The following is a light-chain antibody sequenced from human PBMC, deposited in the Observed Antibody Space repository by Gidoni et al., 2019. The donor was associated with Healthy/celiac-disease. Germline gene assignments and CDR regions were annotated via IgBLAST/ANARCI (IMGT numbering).Light chain of an antibody. J-gene: IGLJ2*01. CDR1: ALPKQY. CDR2: TDC. V-gene: IGLV3-25*03. Sequence: SYELTQTPSVSVSPGQTARITCSGDALPKQYAYWYQQKPGQAPVLVIYTDCERPSGIPERFSGSSSGTPVTLTISRVQAEDEADYYCQSADSSGTHVVFGGGTKRTVL. CDR3: QSADSSGTHVV.